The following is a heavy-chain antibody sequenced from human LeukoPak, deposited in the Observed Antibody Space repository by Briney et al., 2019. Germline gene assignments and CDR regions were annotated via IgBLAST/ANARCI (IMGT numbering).Heavy chain of an antibody. J-gene: IGHJ4*02. Sequence: GGSLRLSCAASGFTFSSYGMHWVRQAPGKGLEWVAFIRYDGSNKYYADSVKGRFTISRDNSKNTLYLQMNSLRAEDTAVYYCVQQRTSYYFDYWGQGTLVTVSS. V-gene: IGHV3-30*02. CDR1: GFTFSSYG. D-gene: IGHD6-13*01. CDR3: VQQRTSYYFDY. CDR2: IRYDGSNK.